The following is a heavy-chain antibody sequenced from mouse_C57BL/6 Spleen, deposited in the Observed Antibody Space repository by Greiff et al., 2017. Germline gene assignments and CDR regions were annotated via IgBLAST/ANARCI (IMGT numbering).Heavy chain of an antibody. J-gene: IGHJ3*01. CDR3: ARGSSGYTHSWFAY. CDR1: GYAFTNYL. Sequence: QVQLKQSGAELVRPGTSVKVSCKASGYAFTNYLIEWVKQRPGQGLEWIGVINPGSGGTNYNEKFKGKATLTADKSSSTAYMQLSSLTSEDSAVXFCARGSSGYTHSWFAYWGQGTLVTVSA. D-gene: IGHD3-2*02. CDR2: INPGSGGT. V-gene: IGHV1-54*01.